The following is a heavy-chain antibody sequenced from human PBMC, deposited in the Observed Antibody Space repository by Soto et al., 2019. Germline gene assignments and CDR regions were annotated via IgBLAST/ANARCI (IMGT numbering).Heavy chain of an antibody. CDR3: AKAGTTSPYNWFDP. Sequence: GGSLRLSCAASGFTFSNYAMSWVRQAPGKGLEWVSGLSDGGGSTFYADSVKGRLTISRDNAKNTLYLQMSSLRAEDTAVYYCAKAGTTSPYNWFDPWGQGNMVTLS. D-gene: IGHD2-2*01. V-gene: IGHV3-23*01. J-gene: IGHJ5*02. CDR2: LSDGGGST. CDR1: GFTFSNYA.